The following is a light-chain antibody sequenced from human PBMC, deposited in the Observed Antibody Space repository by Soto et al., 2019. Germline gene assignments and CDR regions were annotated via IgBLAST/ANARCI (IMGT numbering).Light chain of an antibody. CDR1: QSLLHSNGYNY. CDR2: LGS. V-gene: IGKV2-28*01. J-gene: IGKJ4*01. CDR3: MQALQTPRT. Sequence: DIVMTQSPLSLPVTPGEPASISCRYSQSLLHSNGYNYLDWYLQKPGQSPQLLIYLGSNRASGVPDRFSGSGSGTDFTLKISRVEAEDVGVYYCMQALQTPRTFGGGTKVEIK.